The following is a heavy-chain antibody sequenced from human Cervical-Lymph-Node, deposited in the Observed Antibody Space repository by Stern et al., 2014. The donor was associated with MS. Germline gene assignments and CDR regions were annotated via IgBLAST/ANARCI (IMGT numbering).Heavy chain of an antibody. CDR2: ISSRGNT. J-gene: IGHJ6*02. Sequence: QLQLQESGPGLVKPSETLSLTCSVSGGSLSDQYWNWIRQPAGKGLEWIGRISSRGNTNFNPSLEIRVTMSVDPSKTHFSLNLNSVTAADTAVYYCTRGGYYFYYGMDVWGQGTTVIVSS. CDR3: TRGGYYFYYGMDV. CDR1: GGSLSDQY. V-gene: IGHV4-4*07.